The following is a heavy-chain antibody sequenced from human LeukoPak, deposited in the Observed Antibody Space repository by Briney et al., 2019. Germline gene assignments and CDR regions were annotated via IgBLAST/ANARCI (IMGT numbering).Heavy chain of an antibody. Sequence: PGGSLRLSCAASGFTFSSYAMHWVRQAPGKGLEWVAVISYDGSNKYYADSVKGRFTISRDNSKNTLYLQMNSLRAEDTAVYYCTRDGGYYDSSGLSGFDYWGQGTLVTVSS. CDR2: ISYDGSNK. CDR3: TRDGGYYDSSGLSGFDY. D-gene: IGHD3-22*01. J-gene: IGHJ4*02. CDR1: GFTFSSYA. V-gene: IGHV3-30*04.